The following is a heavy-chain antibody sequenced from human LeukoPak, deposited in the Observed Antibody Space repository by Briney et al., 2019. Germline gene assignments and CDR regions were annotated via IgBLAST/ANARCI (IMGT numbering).Heavy chain of an antibody. Sequence: GGSLRLSCAASGFTFSSYAMSWVRQPPGKELEWVGRIKSKTDGGTTDYAAPVKGRFTISRDDSKNTLYLQMNSLKTEDTAVYYCSRRDYFDYWGQGTLVTVSS. CDR3: SRRDYFDY. J-gene: IGHJ4*02. CDR1: GFTFSSYA. V-gene: IGHV3-15*01. CDR2: IKSKTDGGTT.